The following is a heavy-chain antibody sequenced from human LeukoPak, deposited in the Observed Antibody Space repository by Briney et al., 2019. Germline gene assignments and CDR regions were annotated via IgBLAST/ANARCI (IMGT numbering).Heavy chain of an antibody. Sequence: SETLSLTCTVAGGSISIYYCGCIRQPAGKGLEWIGCIYTSVSTNYNPSLKSRVTMSVDTSKNQVSLKLSSVTAADTAVYYCARDSPTRYYDSSGYLLFFDYWGQGTLVTVSS. CDR2: IYTSVST. J-gene: IGHJ4*02. D-gene: IGHD3-22*01. CDR1: GGSISIYY. V-gene: IGHV4-4*07. CDR3: ARDSPTRYYDSSGYLLFFDY.